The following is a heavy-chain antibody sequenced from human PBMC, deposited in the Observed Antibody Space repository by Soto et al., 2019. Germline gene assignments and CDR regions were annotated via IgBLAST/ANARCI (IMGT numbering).Heavy chain of an antibody. CDR1: GYSFAGYW. V-gene: IGHV5-10-1*01. D-gene: IGHD3-22*01. CDR3: ARQIYDSDTGPNFQYEFDS. Sequence: GESMKISCQGTGYSFAGYWITWVRQKPGKGLEWMGRIDPSDSQTYYSPSFRGHVTISATKSITTVFLQWSSLRASDTAMYYCARQIYDSDTGPNFQYEFDSWRQGTPVTVAS. CDR2: IDPSDSQT. J-gene: IGHJ4*02.